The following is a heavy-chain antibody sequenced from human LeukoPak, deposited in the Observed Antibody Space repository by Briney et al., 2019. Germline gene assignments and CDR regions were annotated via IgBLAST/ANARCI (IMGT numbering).Heavy chain of an antibody. V-gene: IGHV4-4*07. CDR1: GGSISSYY. D-gene: IGHD2-21*02. CDR2: IYTRGST. CDR3: ARGSKWGECGGDCSQYGMDV. Sequence: SETLSLTCTVSGGSISSYYWSWIRQPAGKGLEWIGRIYTRGSTNYNPSLKSRVTMSVDTSKNQFSLKLSSVTAADTAVYYCARGSKWGECGGDCSQYGMDVWGQGTTVTVSS. J-gene: IGHJ6*02.